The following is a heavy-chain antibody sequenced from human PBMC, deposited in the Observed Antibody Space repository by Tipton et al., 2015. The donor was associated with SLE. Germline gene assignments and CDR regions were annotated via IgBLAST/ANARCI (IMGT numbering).Heavy chain of an antibody. CDR2: ISYDGSNQ. Sequence: SLRLSCVASRFTFSTYAMHWVRQAPGKGLEWVAVISYDGSNQNYADSVKGRFSISRDNSRNTLYLQMNSLRPEDTAVYYCARDVRGESIDVYYYYHYGMDVWGRGTTVTVSS. CDR1: RFTFSTYA. J-gene: IGHJ6*02. CDR3: ARDVRGESIDVYYYYHYGMDV. V-gene: IGHV3-30*14. D-gene: IGHD3-10*01.